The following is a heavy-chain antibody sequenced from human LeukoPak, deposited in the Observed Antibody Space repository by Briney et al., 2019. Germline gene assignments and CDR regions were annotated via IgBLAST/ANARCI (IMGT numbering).Heavy chain of an antibody. V-gene: IGHV1-2*02. CDR3: ARVLVRGVYDAFDI. J-gene: IGHJ3*02. D-gene: IGHD3-10*01. CDR1: GYTFTGYY. CDR2: INPNSGGT. Sequence: ASVKVSCKASGYTFTGYYMHWVRQAPGQGLEWTGWINPNSGGTNYAQKFQGRVTMTRDTSISTAYMELSRLRSDDTAVYYCARVLVRGVYDAFDIWGQGTMVTVSS.